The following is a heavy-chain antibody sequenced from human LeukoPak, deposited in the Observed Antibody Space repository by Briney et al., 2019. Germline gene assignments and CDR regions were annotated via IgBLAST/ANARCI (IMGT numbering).Heavy chain of an antibody. CDR1: GYTFTGYY. D-gene: IGHD3-10*01. Sequence: ASVKVSCKASGYTFTGYYMHWVRQAPGQGLEWMGGIIPIFGTANYAQKFQGRVTITADKSTSTAYMELSSLRSEDTAVYYCASNYGSGRYYYYYMDVWGKGTTVTVSS. CDR3: ASNYGSGRYYYYYMDV. J-gene: IGHJ6*03. CDR2: IIPIFGTA. V-gene: IGHV1-69*06.